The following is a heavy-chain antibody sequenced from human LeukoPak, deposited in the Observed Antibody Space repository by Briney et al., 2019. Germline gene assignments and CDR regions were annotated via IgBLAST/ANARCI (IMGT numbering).Heavy chain of an antibody. Sequence: TSETLSLTCTVSGGSISSGTYYWGWVRQPPGKGLEWIGSTYYSGSTSYNPSLKSRVTISVDTSKNQFSLKLDSVTAADTAVYYCARNASDSGTSYFDSWGQGTLVTVSS. CDR3: ARNASDSGTSYFDS. CDR2: TYYSGST. CDR1: GGSISSGTYY. D-gene: IGHD1-26*01. J-gene: IGHJ4*02. V-gene: IGHV4-39*01.